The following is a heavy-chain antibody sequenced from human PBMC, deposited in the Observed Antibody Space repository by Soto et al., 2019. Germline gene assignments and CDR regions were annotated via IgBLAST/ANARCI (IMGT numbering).Heavy chain of an antibody. D-gene: IGHD3-3*01. J-gene: IGHJ6*02. CDR1: GYSFTSYW. CDR3: ARHYSTYYDFWSGYYIPYYYYYGMGV. Sequence: GESLKISCKGSGYSFTSYWIGWVRQMPGKGLEWMGIIYPGDSDTRYSPSFQGQVTISADKSISTAYLQWSSLKASDTAMYYCARHYSTYYDFWSGYYIPYYYYYGMGVWGQGTTVTVSS. CDR2: IYPGDSDT. V-gene: IGHV5-51*01.